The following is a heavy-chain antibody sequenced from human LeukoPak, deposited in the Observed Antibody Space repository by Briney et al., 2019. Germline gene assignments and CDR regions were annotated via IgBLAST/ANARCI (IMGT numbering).Heavy chain of an antibody. V-gene: IGHV4-30-2*01. CDR3: ARHSAGERYFDWSFDY. Sequence: PSQTLSLTCAVSGGSISSGGYSWSWIRQPPGKGLEWIGYIYHSGSTYYNPSLKSRVTISVDRSKNQFSLKLSSVTAADTAVYFCARHSAGERYFDWSFDYWGQGTLVTVSS. J-gene: IGHJ4*02. CDR1: GGSISSGGYS. D-gene: IGHD3-9*01. CDR2: IYHSGST.